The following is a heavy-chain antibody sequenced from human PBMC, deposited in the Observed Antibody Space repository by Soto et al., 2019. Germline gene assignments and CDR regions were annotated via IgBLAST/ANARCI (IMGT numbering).Heavy chain of an antibody. Sequence: EVQLLESGGGLVQPGGSLRLSCAASGFTFSSYAMSWVRQAPGKGLEWVSAISGSGGSTYYADSVKGRFTISRDNSKKTLYLQMNSLRAEDTAVYYCAKGVVVNPRSYYYYYGMDVWGQGTTVTVSS. CDR2: ISGSGGST. J-gene: IGHJ6*02. D-gene: IGHD2-15*01. CDR3: AKGVVVNPRSYYYYYGMDV. CDR1: GFTFSSYA. V-gene: IGHV3-23*01.